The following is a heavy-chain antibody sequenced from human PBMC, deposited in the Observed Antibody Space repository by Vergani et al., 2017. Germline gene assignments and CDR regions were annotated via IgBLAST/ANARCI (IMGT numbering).Heavy chain of an antibody. CDR1: GGSITSYY. CDR2: IYYSGST. V-gene: IGHV4-59*01. D-gene: IGHD3-10*01. J-gene: IGHJ3*02. Sequence: QVQLQESGPGLVKPSETLSLTCSVSGGSITSYYWSWIRQPAGKGLEWIGYIYYSGSTNYNPSLKSRVTISVDTSKNQFSLKLSSVTAADTAVYYWARGLDYYGSGSYLGAFDIWGQGTMVTVSS. CDR3: ARGLDYYGSGSYLGAFDI.